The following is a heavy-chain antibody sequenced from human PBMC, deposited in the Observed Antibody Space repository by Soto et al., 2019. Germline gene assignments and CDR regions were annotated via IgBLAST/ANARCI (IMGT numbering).Heavy chain of an antibody. V-gene: IGHV3-48*02. CDR3: ARSVEGHFDY. D-gene: IGHD6-19*01. CDR2: ITSDTNTI. J-gene: IGHJ4*02. Sequence: EVQLVESGGGLVQPGGSLRLSCAASGFRFSIYSMNWVRQAPGKGLEWSAYITSDTNTIKYADSVKGRFTISRDNAKNSVYLQMNSLRDGDTAVYYCARSVEGHFDYWGQGTVVTVSS. CDR1: GFRFSIYS.